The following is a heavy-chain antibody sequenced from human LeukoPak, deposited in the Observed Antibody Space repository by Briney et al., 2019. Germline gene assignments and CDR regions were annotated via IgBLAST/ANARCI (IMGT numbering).Heavy chain of an antibody. CDR2: MFFSGAT. CDR1: DDSISSYY. J-gene: IGHJ6*03. V-gene: IGHV4-59*08. CDR3: ARLPYYYDSHGFRDYHYYMDV. D-gene: IGHD3-22*01. Sequence: SETLSLTCTVADDSISSYYWTWIRQSPGKGLEWLAYMFFSGATTYNPSLRSRVTVLVDTSKNQFSLKLSSVTAADTAVYYCARLPYYYDSHGFRDYHYYMDVWGKGTTVTVSS.